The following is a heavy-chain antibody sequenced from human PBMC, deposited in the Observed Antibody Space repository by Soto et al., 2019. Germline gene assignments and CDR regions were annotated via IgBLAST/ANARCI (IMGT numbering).Heavy chain of an antibody. V-gene: IGHV1-3*01. CDR2: INAGNGNT. CDR1: GYTFTKYA. J-gene: IGHJ5*02. Sequence: QVQLVQSGAGVKKPGASVKVSCKASGYTFTKYALHWVRQAPGQRLEWMGWINAGNGNTKCSQKFQGRVTITRDASASTAYMELSSLRSEDTAVYYCARGEGYCSGGSCYRWFDPWGQGTLVTVSS. D-gene: IGHD2-15*01. CDR3: ARGEGYCSGGSCYRWFDP.